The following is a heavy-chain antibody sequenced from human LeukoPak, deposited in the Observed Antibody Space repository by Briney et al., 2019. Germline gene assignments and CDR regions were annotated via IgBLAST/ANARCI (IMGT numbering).Heavy chain of an antibody. CDR2: ISSDWSRT. CDR3: VRDGMVIPYAFDI. J-gene: IGHJ3*02. Sequence: GGSLRLSCAASAFTFSNHWMHWVRQSPGKGLVWFSDISSDWSRTFYADSVKGRFIISRDNAKITVYLQMNSLRAEDTAVYYCVRDGMVIPYAFDIWGQGTMVTVSS. CDR1: AFTFSNHW. V-gene: IGHV3-74*01. D-gene: IGHD2-21*01.